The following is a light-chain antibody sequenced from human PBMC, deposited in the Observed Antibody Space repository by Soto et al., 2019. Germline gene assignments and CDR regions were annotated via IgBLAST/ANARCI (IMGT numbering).Light chain of an antibody. V-gene: IGLV2-23*02. CDR2: EVN. CDR1: SSDFGSYYP. CDR3: CSYAGDTTFFV. Sequence: QSVLTQPAPMSGSPGQSITISFTGTSSDFGSYYPVSWFQQHPGKAPKLIIYEVNKRPSGVSDRFSGSKSGNTASLTISGLQAADEAEYYCCSYAGDTTFFVFGTGTKVTVL. J-gene: IGLJ1*01.